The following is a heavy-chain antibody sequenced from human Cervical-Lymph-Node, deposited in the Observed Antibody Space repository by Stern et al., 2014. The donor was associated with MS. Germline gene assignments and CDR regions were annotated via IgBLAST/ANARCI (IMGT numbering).Heavy chain of an antibody. J-gene: IGHJ4*02. CDR3: ARHYGYYFDF. CDR2: IYPDDSDT. CDR1: ENIFSNFW. Sequence: VQLVQSGAEVKKPAESLKISCKVSENIFSNFWIGWLRQIPGKGPEYGGIIYPDDSDTKYSPAFQGQGTHLAHKSINTASLHWSSLKASDTAIYYCARHYGYYFDFWGQGTLVTVSS. D-gene: IGHD4-17*01. V-gene: IGHV5-51*01.